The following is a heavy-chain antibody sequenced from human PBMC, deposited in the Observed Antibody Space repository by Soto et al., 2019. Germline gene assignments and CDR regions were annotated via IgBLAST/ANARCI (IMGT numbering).Heavy chain of an antibody. CDR1: GFYITNYW. CDR2: IKEDGSLK. D-gene: IGHD2-2*02. V-gene: IGHV3-7*01. Sequence: DVQLVESGGGLVQPGGSLRLSCAASGFYITNYWMTWVRQAPGKGPEWVANIKEDGSLKFYVDSVRGRFTISRDNAKNSVYLGMSRLRAEDTAVYYWGRDSYTAHWHTAGEDYWGQGTLVTVSS. J-gene: IGHJ4*02. CDR3: GRDSYTAHWHTAGEDY.